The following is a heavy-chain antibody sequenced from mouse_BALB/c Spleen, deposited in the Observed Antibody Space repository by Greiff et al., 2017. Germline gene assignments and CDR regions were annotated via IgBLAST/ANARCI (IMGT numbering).Heavy chain of an antibody. CDR2: ISDGGSYT. Sequence: EVKLMESGGGLVKPGGSLKLSCAASGFTFSDYYMYWVRQTPEKRLEWVATISDGGSYTYYPDSVKGRFTISRDNAKNNLYLQMSSLKSEDTAMYYCARAVRRYAMDDWGQGTSGTVSS. CDR1: GFTFSDYY. D-gene: IGHD2-14*01. CDR3: ARAVRRYAMDD. J-gene: IGHJ4*01. V-gene: IGHV5-4*02.